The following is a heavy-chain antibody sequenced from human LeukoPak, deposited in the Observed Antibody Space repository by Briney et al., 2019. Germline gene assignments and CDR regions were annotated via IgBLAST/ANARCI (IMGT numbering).Heavy chain of an antibody. CDR3: ARSPAKMVAVTHFDY. CDR2: TIPTFSSA. V-gene: IGHV1-69*05. Sequence: PVEVSCTPSGGTFSSYGITWVRQAPGQGLEWLGGTIPTFSSADYSQSFQGRVTITTDESTSTAYMELSSLRSDDTAVYYCARSPAKMVAVTHFDYWGQGTLVTVSS. CDR1: GGTFSSYG. D-gene: IGHD2-15*01. J-gene: IGHJ4*02.